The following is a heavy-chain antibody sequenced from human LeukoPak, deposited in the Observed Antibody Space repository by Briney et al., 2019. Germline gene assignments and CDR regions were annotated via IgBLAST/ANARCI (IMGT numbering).Heavy chain of an antibody. CDR2: INHSGST. CDR3: ARARIVGATGVPKVLDY. D-gene: IGHD1-26*01. CDR1: GGSFRGYY. V-gene: IGHV4-34*01. Sequence: AETLSLTCAVYGGSFRGYYWSGIRQPPGKGLEWIGEINHSGSTNYNPSLKSRVTISVDTSKNQFSLKLSSVTAADTAVYYCARARIVGATGVPKVLDYWGQGTLVTVSS. J-gene: IGHJ4*02.